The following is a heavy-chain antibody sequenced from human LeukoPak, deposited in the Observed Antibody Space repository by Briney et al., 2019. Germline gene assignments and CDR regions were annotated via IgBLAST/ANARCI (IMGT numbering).Heavy chain of an antibody. V-gene: IGHV4-30-4*01. CDR2: IYYSGST. D-gene: IGHD4-23*01. CDR1: GGSISSGDYY. CDR3: ARSYGGNSYGAFDI. Sequence: PSETLSLTCTVSGGSISSGDYYWSWIRQPPGKGLEWIGYIYYSGSTYYNPSLKSRVTISVDTSKNQFSLKLNSVTAADTAVYYCARSYGGNSYGAFDIWGQGTMVTVSS. J-gene: IGHJ3*02.